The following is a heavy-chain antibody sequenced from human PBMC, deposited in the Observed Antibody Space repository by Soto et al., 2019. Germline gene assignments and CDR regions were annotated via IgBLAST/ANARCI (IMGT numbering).Heavy chain of an antibody. CDR2: IYTSGST. CDR1: GGSISSYY. J-gene: IGHJ5*02. D-gene: IGHD3-10*01. CDR3: ARELLWFGADGGNWFDP. Sequence: SETLSLTCTVSGGSISSYYWSWIRQPAGKGLEWIGRIYTSGSTNYNPSLKSRVTMSVDTSKNQFSLKLSSVTAADTAVYYCARELLWFGADGGNWFDPWGQGTLVTVSS. V-gene: IGHV4-4*07.